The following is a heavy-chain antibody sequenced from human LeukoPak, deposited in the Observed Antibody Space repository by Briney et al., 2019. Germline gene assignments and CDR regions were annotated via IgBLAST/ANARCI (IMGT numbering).Heavy chain of an antibody. Sequence: ASVKVSCKASGYSFTNYGISWVRQAPGQGLEWMGWISAYNGYTHFAQKFQGRVTMTTDTSTSTAYMELRSLRSDDTAVYYCARDDNYGIFVNVDYWGQGTLVTVSS. CDR2: ISAYNGYT. CDR1: GYSFTNYG. V-gene: IGHV1-18*01. D-gene: IGHD4-11*01. CDR3: ARDDNYGIFVNVDY. J-gene: IGHJ4*02.